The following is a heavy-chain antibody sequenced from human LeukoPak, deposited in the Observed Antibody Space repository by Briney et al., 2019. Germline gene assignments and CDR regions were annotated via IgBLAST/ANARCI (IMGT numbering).Heavy chain of an antibody. CDR2: INPNSGDT. V-gene: IGHV1-2*02. D-gene: IGHD6-19*01. CDR1: GYTFTAYY. Sequence: ASVKVSCKASGYTFTAYYIHWVRQAPGQGLEWMGWINPNSGDTNYAPKFQGRVTMARDTSISTTYMELSRLTFDDTAVYYCAKGGAYNSDWLFDYWGQGTLVTVSS. J-gene: IGHJ4*02. CDR3: AKGGAYNSDWLFDY.